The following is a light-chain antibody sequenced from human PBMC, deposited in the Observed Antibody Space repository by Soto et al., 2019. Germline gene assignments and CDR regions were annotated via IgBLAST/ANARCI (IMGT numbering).Light chain of an antibody. CDR1: QSISSY. CDR2: AAS. V-gene: IGKV1-39*01. CDR3: QQYHSYWT. J-gene: IGKJ1*01. Sequence: DIQMTQSPSSLSVSVGDRVTITCRASQSISSYLNWYQQKPGKAPKLLIYAASSLQSGVPSRFSGSGSGTEFTLTISSLQTDDFSTYYCQQYHSYWTFGQGTKVDIK.